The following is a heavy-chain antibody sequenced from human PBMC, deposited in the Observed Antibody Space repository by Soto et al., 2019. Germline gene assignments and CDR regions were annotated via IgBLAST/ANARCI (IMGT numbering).Heavy chain of an antibody. CDR2: INHSGST. Sequence: SETLSLTCAVYGGSFSGYYWSWIRQPPGKGLEWIGEINHSGSTNYNPSLKSRVTISVDTSKNQFSLKLSSVTAADTAVYYCARADEHRVTTPSGSARFDPWGQGTLVTVSS. V-gene: IGHV4-34*01. CDR3: ARADEHRVTTPSGSARFDP. D-gene: IGHD4-4*01. CDR1: GGSFSGYY. J-gene: IGHJ5*02.